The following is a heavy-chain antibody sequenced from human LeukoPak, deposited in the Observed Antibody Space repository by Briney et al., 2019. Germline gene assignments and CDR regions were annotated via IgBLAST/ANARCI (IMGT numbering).Heavy chain of an antibody. V-gene: IGHV1-69*04. D-gene: IGHD3-22*01. CDR2: IIPILGIA. Sequence: GASVKVSCKASGGTFSSYAISWVRQAPGQGLEWMGRIIPILGIANYAQKFQGRVTITADESTSTAYMELSSLRSEDTAVYYCASGDYYDPGNFDYWGQGTLVTVSS. CDR3: ASGDYYDPGNFDY. CDR1: GGTFSSYA. J-gene: IGHJ4*02.